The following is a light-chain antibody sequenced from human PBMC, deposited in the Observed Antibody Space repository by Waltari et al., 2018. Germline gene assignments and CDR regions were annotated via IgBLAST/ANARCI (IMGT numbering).Light chain of an antibody. J-gene: IGKJ1*01. V-gene: IGKV1-5*03. CDR3: QQYKSYPT. CDR1: QSIIDW. CDR2: KAS. Sequence: DIQMTQSPSTLSASVGDRVTITCRASQSIIDWLAWYQQKPGKATKLLIYKASNLKGGVPSRFSGSGFGTEFTLTISSLQPDDFATYHCQQYKSYPTFGQGTKVEI.